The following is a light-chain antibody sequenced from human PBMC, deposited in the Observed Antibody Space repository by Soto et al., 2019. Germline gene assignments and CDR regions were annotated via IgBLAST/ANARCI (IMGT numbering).Light chain of an antibody. CDR1: SSDVGAYNF. CDR3: SSYTTSAPYV. V-gene: IGLV2-14*01. Sequence: QSVLTQPASVSGSPGQSITISCTGTSSDVGAYNFVSWYQHHPGRGPELIIYEVTIRPSGVSNRFSGSKSGNTASLTISGLQAEDEADYYCSSYTTSAPYVFGSAPKVTVL. J-gene: IGLJ1*01. CDR2: EVT.